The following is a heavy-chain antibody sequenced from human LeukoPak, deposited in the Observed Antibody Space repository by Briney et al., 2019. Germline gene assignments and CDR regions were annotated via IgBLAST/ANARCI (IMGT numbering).Heavy chain of an antibody. J-gene: IGHJ6*02. Sequence: ASVKVSCKASGGTFSSYAISWVRQAPGQGLEWMGGIIPIFGTANYAQKFQGRVTITADESTSTAYMELSSLRSEDTAVYYCAALRITGTSEHYYYYGMDVWGQGTTVTVSS. CDR2: IIPIFGTA. V-gene: IGHV1-69*01. CDR1: GGTFSSYA. D-gene: IGHD1-20*01. CDR3: AALRITGTSEHYYYYGMDV.